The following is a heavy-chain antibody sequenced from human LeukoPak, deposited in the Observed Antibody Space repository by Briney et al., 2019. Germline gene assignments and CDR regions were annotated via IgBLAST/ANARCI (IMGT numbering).Heavy chain of an antibody. Sequence: DPGGSLRLSCVASGFTFSNFWMSWVRQAPGKGLEWVANIKVDGSEKYYADSVKGRFTISRDNAENSLYLQMNCLRAEDTAVYYCAREPGYDYVWGSYRSSTPNYFDYWGQGTLVTVSS. J-gene: IGHJ4*02. V-gene: IGHV3-7*03. CDR3: AREPGYDYVWGSYRSSTPNYFDY. CDR2: IKVDGSEK. CDR1: GFTFSNFW. D-gene: IGHD3-16*02.